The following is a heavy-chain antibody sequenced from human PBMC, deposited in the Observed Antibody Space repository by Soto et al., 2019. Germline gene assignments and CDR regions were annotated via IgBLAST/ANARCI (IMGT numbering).Heavy chain of an antibody. D-gene: IGHD1-26*01. J-gene: IGHJ4*02. CDR1: GYTFISYG. CDR3: ARGRGSYALDY. V-gene: IGHV1-18*01. Sequence: QVQLLQSGAEVKRPGASVTVSCKASGYTFISYGFTWERQAPGLGLEWMGWISANNGITNYAQKLQGRVTMTTDTSTSTAYMELRSLRSDDTAVYYCARGRGSYALDYWGQGTLVTVSS. CDR2: ISANNGIT.